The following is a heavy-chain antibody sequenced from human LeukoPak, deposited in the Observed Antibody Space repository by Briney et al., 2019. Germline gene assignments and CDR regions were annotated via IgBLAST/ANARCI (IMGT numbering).Heavy chain of an antibody. CDR2: ISGSGGGT. CDR3: AKQDSSSSRYYFEY. Sequence: GVSLRVSCAASGFAFSTYAMSWVRQAPGMGLGWVSAISGSGGGTYYADSVKGRFTISRDNAKNTLYLLMNNPRAEDTAVYHCAKQDSSSSRYYFEYWGQGTLVTVSS. V-gene: IGHV3-23*01. CDR1: GFAFSTYA. D-gene: IGHD6-6*01. J-gene: IGHJ4*02.